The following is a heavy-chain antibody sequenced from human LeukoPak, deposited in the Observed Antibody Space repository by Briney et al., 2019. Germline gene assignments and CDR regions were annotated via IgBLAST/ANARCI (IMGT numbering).Heavy chain of an antibody. CDR3: ARRGLGGRAFDI. CDR1: GGSISSYY. Sequence: SETLSLTCTVSGGSISSYYWSWIRQPPGKGLEWIGYIFYSGSTNYNPSLKSRVTISVDTSKNQFSLKLSSVTAADTAVYYCARRGLGGRAFDIWGQGTMVTVSS. CDR2: IFYSGST. V-gene: IGHV4-59*08. D-gene: IGHD3-10*01. J-gene: IGHJ3*02.